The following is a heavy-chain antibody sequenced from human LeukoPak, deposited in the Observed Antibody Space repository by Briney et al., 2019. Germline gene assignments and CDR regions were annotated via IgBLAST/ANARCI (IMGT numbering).Heavy chain of an antibody. J-gene: IGHJ4*02. CDR1: GFTFSSYA. V-gene: IGHV3-23*01. CDR3: AKASKPTYGDYVTSTRGYYFDY. CDR2: ISGSGGST. Sequence: PGGSLRLSCAASGFTFSSYAMSWVRQAPGKGLEWVSAISGSGGSTYYADSVKGRFTISRDNSKNTLYLQMNSLRAEDTAVYYCAKASKPTYGDYVTSTRGYYFDYWGQGTLVTVSS. D-gene: IGHD4-17*01.